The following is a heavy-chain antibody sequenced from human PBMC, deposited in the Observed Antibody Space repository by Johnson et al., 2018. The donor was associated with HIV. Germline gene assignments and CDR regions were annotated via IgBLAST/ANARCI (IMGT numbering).Heavy chain of an antibody. J-gene: IGHJ3*01. V-gene: IGHV3-74*02. D-gene: IGHD1-1*01. CDR2: ISSDGSST. CDR3: ARSGPNWAFDF. CDR1: GFTFSSYW. Sequence: VQLVESGGVVVQPGGSLRLSCAASGFTFSSYWMHWVRQAPGKGLVWVSRISSDGSSTYYADSVKGRFTISSDNAKNTMFVQMNSLRADDTDVYYCARSGPNWAFDFWGQGTMVTVSS.